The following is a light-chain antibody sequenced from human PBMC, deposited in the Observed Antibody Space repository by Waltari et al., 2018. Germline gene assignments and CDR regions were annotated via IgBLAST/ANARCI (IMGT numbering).Light chain of an antibody. CDR2: DAS. Sequence: IVLTQSPATLSLSPGERATLSCRASQSVSSYLAWYQQNPGQAPRLLISDASNRATGIPARFSGSGSETDFTLTISSLEPGDFAVYYCQQRRNFGGGTKVEIK. V-gene: IGKV3-11*01. J-gene: IGKJ4*01. CDR3: QQRRN. CDR1: QSVSSY.